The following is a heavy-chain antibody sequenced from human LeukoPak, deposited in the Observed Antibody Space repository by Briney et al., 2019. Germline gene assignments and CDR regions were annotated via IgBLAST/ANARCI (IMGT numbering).Heavy chain of an antibody. CDR3: ARGPIGYCSSTSCSNWFDP. Sequence: SQTLSLTCTVSGGSISSGSYYWSWIRQPAGKGLEWIGRIYTSGSTNYNPSLKSRVTISVDTSKNQFSLKLSSVTAADTAVYYCARGPIGYCSSTSCSNWFDPWGQGTLVTVSS. J-gene: IGHJ5*02. D-gene: IGHD2-2*01. V-gene: IGHV4-61*02. CDR2: IYTSGST. CDR1: GGSISSGSYY.